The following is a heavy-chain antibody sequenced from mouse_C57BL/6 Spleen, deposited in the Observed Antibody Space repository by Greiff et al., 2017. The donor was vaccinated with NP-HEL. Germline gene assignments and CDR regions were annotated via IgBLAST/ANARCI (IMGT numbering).Heavy chain of an antibody. Sequence: QVQLQQSGPELVKPGASVKISCKASGYAFSSSWMNWVKQRPGKGLEWIGRIYPGDGDTNYNGKFKGKATLTADKSSSTAYMQLSSLTSEDSAVYCCARRNDYDEGDFDYWGQGTTLTVSS. CDR2: IYPGDGDT. J-gene: IGHJ2*01. CDR3: ARRNDYDEGDFDY. CDR1: GYAFSSSW. D-gene: IGHD2-4*01. V-gene: IGHV1-82*01.